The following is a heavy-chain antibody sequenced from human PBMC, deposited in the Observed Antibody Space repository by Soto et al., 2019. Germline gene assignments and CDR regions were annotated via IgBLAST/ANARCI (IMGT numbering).Heavy chain of an antibody. J-gene: IGHJ6*03. CDR2: INGGGTTT. CDR3: ARDLRSRFFYYYMDV. CDR1: GFTFSSYW. D-gene: IGHD3-16*02. V-gene: IGHV3-74*01. Sequence: GGSLRLSCAASGFTFSSYWMHWVRQVPGKGLVWVSRINGGGTTTSYADSVKGRFTISRDNAKNTLYLQMNSLRAEDTAVYYCARDLRSRFFYYYMDVWGKGTTVTVSS.